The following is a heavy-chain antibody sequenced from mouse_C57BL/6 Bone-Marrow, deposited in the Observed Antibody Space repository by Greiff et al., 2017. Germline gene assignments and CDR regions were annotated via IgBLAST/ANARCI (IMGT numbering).Heavy chain of an antibody. Sequence: EVHLVESGGGLVKPGGSLKLSCAASGFTFSSYAMSWVRQTPEKRLEWVATISDGGSYTYYPDNVKGRFTISRDNAKNNLYLQMSHLKSEDTAMYYCARGGGNGAMDYWGQGTSVTVSS. D-gene: IGHD2-1*01. V-gene: IGHV5-4*01. CDR3: ARGGGNGAMDY. CDR1: GFTFSSYA. J-gene: IGHJ4*01. CDR2: ISDGGSYT.